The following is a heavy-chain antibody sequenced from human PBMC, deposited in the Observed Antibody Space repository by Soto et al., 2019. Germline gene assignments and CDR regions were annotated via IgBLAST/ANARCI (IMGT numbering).Heavy chain of an antibody. V-gene: IGHV1-3*01. CDR1: GYTFTSYA. Sequence: QVQLVQSGAEVKKPGASVKVSCKASGYTFTSYAMHWVRQAPGQRLEWMGWINAGNGNTNYAQKLQGRVTMTTDTSTSTAYMELRSLRSDDTAVYYCARDEGCSSTSCYTFLYYYYGMDVWGQGTTVTVSS. CDR3: ARDEGCSSTSCYTFLYYYYGMDV. D-gene: IGHD2-2*02. CDR2: INAGNGNT. J-gene: IGHJ6*02.